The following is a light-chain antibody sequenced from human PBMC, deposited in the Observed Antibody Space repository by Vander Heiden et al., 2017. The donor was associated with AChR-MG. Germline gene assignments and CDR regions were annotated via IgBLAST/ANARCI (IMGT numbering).Light chain of an antibody. J-gene: IGLJ2*01. CDR3: CSYAGSSNVV. V-gene: IGLV2-23*02. CDR1: SSDVGSYNL. Sequence: QSALTQPASVSGSPRQSITISCTGTSSDVGSYNLVSWYQQRPGKAPKLMIYEVSKRPSGVSNRFSGSKSGNTASLTISGLQAEDEADYYCCSYAGSSNVVFGGGTKLTVL. CDR2: EVS.